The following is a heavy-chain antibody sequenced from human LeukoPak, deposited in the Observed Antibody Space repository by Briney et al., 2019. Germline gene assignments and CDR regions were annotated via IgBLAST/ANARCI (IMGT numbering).Heavy chain of an antibody. V-gene: IGHV3-23*01. CDR3: ARGLPNYYGMDV. Sequence: GGSLRLSCAASGFAVSDNYMSWVRQAPGKGLEWVSAISGSGGSTYYADSVKGRFTISRDNSKNTLYLQMNSLRTEDTAVYYCARGLPNYYGMDVWGQGTTVTVSS. CDR1: GFAVSDNY. J-gene: IGHJ6*02. CDR2: ISGSGGST.